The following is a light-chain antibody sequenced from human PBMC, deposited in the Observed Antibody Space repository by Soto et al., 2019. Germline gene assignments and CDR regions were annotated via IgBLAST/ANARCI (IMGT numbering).Light chain of an antibody. CDR1: QSVSSN. V-gene: IGKV3-15*01. Sequence: LLMTQSPATLSVYTGAGANLSGRASQSVSSNLAWYQQKPGQAHRLIIYGASTRATGIPARFSGSGSGTEFTLTIRSMQSEDFAVYYCQQYDNWPLTCGGGTKGDLK. CDR3: QQYDNWPLT. J-gene: IGKJ4*01. CDR2: GAS.